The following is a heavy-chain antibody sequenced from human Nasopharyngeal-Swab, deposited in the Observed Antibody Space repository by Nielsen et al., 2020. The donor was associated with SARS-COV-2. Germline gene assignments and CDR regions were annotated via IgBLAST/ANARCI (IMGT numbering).Heavy chain of an antibody. Sequence: GESLKISCAASGFTFRFYTMHLVRQAPGKGLEWVSSFTTGGDYIHYADLVQFRFAISRDNAKDSLYLQMNSLRADDTAIYYCARDRSGFGFDFWCQGALVTVSP. D-gene: IGHD3-3*01. CDR3: ARDRSGFGFDF. CDR1: GFTFRFYT. CDR2: FTTGGDYI. J-gene: IGHJ4*02. V-gene: IGHV3-21*01.